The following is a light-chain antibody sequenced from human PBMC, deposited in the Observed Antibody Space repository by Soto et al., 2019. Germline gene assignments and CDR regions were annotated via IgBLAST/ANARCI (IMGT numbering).Light chain of an antibody. J-gene: IGKJ4*01. CDR3: QKYNSAPLT. CDR2: ATS. CDR1: QGIAPY. V-gene: IGKV1-27*01. Sequence: VQMTQSPSSLSAFLGDRVTITFRASQGIAPYLAWFQQKPGKVPKLLIYATSTLQSGVPSRFSGSGSGTDFTLTINSLQPEDVGTYYCQKYNSAPLTFGGGTKVDIK.